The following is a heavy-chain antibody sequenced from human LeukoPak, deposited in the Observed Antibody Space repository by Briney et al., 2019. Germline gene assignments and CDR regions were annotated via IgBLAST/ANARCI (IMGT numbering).Heavy chain of an antibody. D-gene: IGHD5-18*01. J-gene: IGHJ4*02. Sequence: GGSLRLSCAASGFAFSSYEMNWVRQAPGKGLEWVSYISSSGSTIYYADSVKGRFTISRDNSKNTLYLQMNSLRAEDTAVYYCAKAHGYSLFGREAFDYWGQGTLVTVSS. CDR1: GFAFSSYE. V-gene: IGHV3-48*03. CDR2: ISSSGSTI. CDR3: AKAHGYSLFGREAFDY.